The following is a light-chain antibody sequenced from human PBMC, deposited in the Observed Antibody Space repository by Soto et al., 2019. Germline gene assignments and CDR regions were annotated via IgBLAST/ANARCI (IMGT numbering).Light chain of an antibody. CDR3: KQDNGYRGT. V-gene: IGKV1-5*03. Sequence: IQMTQSPSTLSASVGDRVTITCRASQSISNWLAWHQQKPGKVPKILIYKASSLESGVPSRFSGSGSGTEFTLTISSLQPDDFATHYCKQDNGYRGTFGQGTKVEIX. CDR2: KAS. J-gene: IGKJ1*01. CDR1: QSISNW.